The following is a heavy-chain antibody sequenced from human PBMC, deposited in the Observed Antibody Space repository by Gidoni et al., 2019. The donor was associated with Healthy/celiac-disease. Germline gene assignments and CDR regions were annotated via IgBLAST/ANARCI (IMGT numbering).Heavy chain of an antibody. CDR1: VGSISSYY. CDR3: ARDLSSGWNHWFDP. J-gene: IGHJ5*02. CDR2: IYYSGIT. Sequence: QVQLQESGPGLVKPSETLSLTCPVSVGSISSYYWSWIRQPPGKGLEWIGYIYYSGITNYNPSLKSRVTISVDTSKNQFSLKLSSVTAADTAVYYCARDLSSGWNHWFDPWGQGTLVTVSS. V-gene: IGHV4-59*01. D-gene: IGHD6-19*01.